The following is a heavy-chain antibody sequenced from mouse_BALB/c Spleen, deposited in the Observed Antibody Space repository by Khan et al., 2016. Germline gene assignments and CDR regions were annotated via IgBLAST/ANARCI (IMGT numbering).Heavy chain of an antibody. J-gene: IGHJ1*01. CDR1: GYSITSGYY. Sequence: EVKLEESGPGLVKPSQSLSLTCSVTGYSITSGYYWNWIRQFPGNKMERMGYRRYDGSNKYKKYVKNRISITRDTSKNQFFLKLNSVTTEDTAPYYCARKNYGRSWEFDGVGAGTTVTVSS. D-gene: IGHD1-1*01. CDR3: ARKNYGRSWEFDG. CDR2: RRYDGSN. V-gene: IGHV3-6*01.